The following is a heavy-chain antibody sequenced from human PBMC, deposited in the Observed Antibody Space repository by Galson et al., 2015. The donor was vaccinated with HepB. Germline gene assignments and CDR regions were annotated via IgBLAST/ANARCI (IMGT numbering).Heavy chain of an antibody. V-gene: IGHV4-61*02. D-gene: IGHD6-25*01. J-gene: IGHJ6*03. CDR2: IYTSGST. Sequence: TLSHTCTVSGGSISSDNYYWSWIRQPAGKGLEWIGRIYTSGSTNYNPSLMSRVTMSVDTSKKQFSLKLSSVTAADTAVYYCARGFQHGSVYYYYYMDVWGKGTTVTVSS. CDR1: GGSISSDNYY. CDR3: ARGFQHGSVYYYYYMDV.